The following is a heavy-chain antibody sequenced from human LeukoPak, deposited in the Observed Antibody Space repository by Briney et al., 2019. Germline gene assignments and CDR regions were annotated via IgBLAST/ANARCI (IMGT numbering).Heavy chain of an antibody. CDR3: AKDQPGGDIVVVPAAMGLFDY. CDR1: GFTFRSYA. J-gene: IGHJ4*02. Sequence: PGGSLRLSCAASGFTFRSYAMSWVRQAPGKGLEWVSAISGSGGSTYYADSVKGRFTNSRDNSKITLYLQMNSLRAEDTAVYYCAKDQPGGDIVVVPAAMGLFDYWGQGTLVTVSS. D-gene: IGHD2-2*01. CDR2: ISGSGGST. V-gene: IGHV3-23*01.